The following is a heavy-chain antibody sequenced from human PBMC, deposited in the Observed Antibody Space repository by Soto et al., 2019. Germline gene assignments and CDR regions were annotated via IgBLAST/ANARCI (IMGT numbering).Heavy chain of an antibody. D-gene: IGHD2-15*01. J-gene: IGHJ4*02. CDR1: GFTFSSYG. V-gene: IGHV3-30*03. Sequence: QVQLVESGGGVVQPGRSLRLSCAASGFTFSSYGMHWVRQAPGKGLEWVAVISYDGSNKYYADSVKGRFTISRDNSKNTLYLQMHSLRAEDTAVYYCATLGGYCSGGSCYDYWGQGTLVTVSS. CDR2: ISYDGSNK. CDR3: ATLGGYCSGGSCYDY.